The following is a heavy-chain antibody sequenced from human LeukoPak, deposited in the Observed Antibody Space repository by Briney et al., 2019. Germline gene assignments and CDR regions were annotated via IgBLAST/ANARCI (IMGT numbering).Heavy chain of an antibody. J-gene: IGHJ4*02. CDR3: AKFRWGGDCASGGGFDH. V-gene: IGHV3-33*06. D-gene: IGHD2-21*02. CDR1: GFTFTTYG. Sequence: GGSLRLSCATSGFTFTTYGMHWVRQAPRKGLDWVAVIWYDGINKYYADPVQGRFTVSRDNSKNMVYLQMNTLEVGDTAVYYCAKFRWGGDCASGGGFDHWGQGALVTVSS. CDR2: IWYDGINK.